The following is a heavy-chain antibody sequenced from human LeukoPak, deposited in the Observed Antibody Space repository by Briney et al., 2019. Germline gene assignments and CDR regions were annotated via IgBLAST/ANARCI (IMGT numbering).Heavy chain of an antibody. Sequence: GGSLRLSCAASGFTFDGYTMNWVRQASGKGLEWVASISSRSDYIYYADSVRGRFTVSRENAKNSLSLQMNTLRAEDTATYYCARAEASVTAFDFWGQGSLVTVSS. CDR2: ISSRSDYI. D-gene: IGHD2-21*02. CDR1: GFTFDGYT. V-gene: IGHV3-21*01. J-gene: IGHJ4*02. CDR3: ARAEASVTAFDF.